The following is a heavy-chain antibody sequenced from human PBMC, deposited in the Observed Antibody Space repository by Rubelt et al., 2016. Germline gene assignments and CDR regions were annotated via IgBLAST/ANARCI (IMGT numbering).Heavy chain of an antibody. CDR1: GYTFTSYG. CDR2: ISAYKDNT. V-gene: IGHV1-18*01. J-gene: IGHJ6*02. CDR3: ARSSTGNAMDV. D-gene: IGHD3-10*01. Sequence: QVQLVQSGAEVKKPGASVKVSCKASGYTFTSYGITWVRQAPGQGLEWVGWISAYKDNTNYAQKFQAQHTKTTDTATGTAYRERRSLGSDDTAVYDCARSSTGNAMDVWGQGTTVTVSS.